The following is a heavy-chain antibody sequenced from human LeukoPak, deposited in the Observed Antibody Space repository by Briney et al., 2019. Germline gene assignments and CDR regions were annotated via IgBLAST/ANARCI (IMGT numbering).Heavy chain of an antibody. V-gene: IGHV1-18*01. CDR3: ARAALKRYYYDSSGYYLDY. D-gene: IGHD3-22*01. J-gene: IGHJ4*02. CDR1: GYTFTSYG. Sequence: ASVKVSCKASGYTFTSYGISWVRQAPGQGLEWMGWISAYNGNTNYAQKLQGRVTTTTDTSTSTAYMELRSLRSDDTAVYYCARAALKRYYYDSSGYYLDYWGQGTLVTVSS. CDR2: ISAYNGNT.